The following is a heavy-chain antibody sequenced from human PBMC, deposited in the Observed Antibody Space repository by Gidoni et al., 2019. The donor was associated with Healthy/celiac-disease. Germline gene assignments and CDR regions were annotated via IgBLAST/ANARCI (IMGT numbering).Heavy chain of an antibody. V-gene: IGHV3-74*01. CDR2: INSDGSST. CDR3: ARDWLAVADY. J-gene: IGHJ4*02. D-gene: IGHD6-19*01. Sequence: EVQLVESGGGLVEPGGSLRRSCAASGFSFSSYWRHWVRQAPGKGLGWVSRINSDGSSTSYADSVKGRFTISRDNAKNTLYLQMNSLRAEDTAVYYCARDWLAVADYWGQGTLVTVSS. CDR1: GFSFSSYW.